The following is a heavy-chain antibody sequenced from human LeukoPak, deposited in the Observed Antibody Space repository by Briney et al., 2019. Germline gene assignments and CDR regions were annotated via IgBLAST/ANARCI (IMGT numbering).Heavy chain of an antibody. CDR2: IKQDGSEK. J-gene: IGHJ4*02. D-gene: IGHD3-22*01. CDR3: ASSNYYDRHFDY. Sequence: GGSLRLSCAASGFTFSSNWMSWVRQAPGKGLEWVANIKQDGSEKYYVDSVKGRFTISSDNAKNSLYLQMNSLRAEDTAVYYCASSNYYDRHFDYWGQGTLVTVSS. V-gene: IGHV3-7*01. CDR1: GFTFSSNW.